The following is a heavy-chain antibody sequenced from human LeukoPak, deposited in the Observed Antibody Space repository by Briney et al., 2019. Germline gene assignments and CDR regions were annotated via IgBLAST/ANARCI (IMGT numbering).Heavy chain of an antibody. Sequence: GASVKVSCKASGYTFTGYYMHWVRQAPGQGLEWMGRINPNSGGTNYAQKFQGRVTMTRDTSISTAYMELSRLRSDDTAVYYCAREDSSGWYGYLYYYYYGMDVWGQGTTVTVSS. CDR2: INPNSGGT. D-gene: IGHD6-19*01. V-gene: IGHV1-2*06. CDR3: AREDSSGWYGYLYYYYYGMDV. CDR1: GYTFTGYY. J-gene: IGHJ6*02.